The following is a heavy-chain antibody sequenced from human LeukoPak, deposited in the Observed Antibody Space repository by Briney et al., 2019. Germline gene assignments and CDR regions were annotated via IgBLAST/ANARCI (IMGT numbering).Heavy chain of an antibody. CDR3: ARDLYVGNSAFDY. CDR2: INQDGSEK. CDR1: GFTFSSYW. V-gene: IGHV3-7*01. D-gene: IGHD4-23*01. J-gene: IGHJ4*02. Sequence: GGSLRLSCAASGFTFSSYWMSWVRQAPGKGLEWVANINQDGSEKYYVDSVKGRFTISRDNSKNTLYLQMNSLRAEDTAVYYCARDLYVGNSAFDYWGQGTLVTVSS.